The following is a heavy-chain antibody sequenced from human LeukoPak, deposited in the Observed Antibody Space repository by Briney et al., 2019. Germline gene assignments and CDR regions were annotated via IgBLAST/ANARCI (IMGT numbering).Heavy chain of an antibody. V-gene: IGHV4-39*07. J-gene: IGHJ4*02. CDR2: IYYSGRT. D-gene: IGHD6-13*01. CDR3: ARAAAAGLHYFDY. Sequence: SETLSLTCTVSGGSISSSSYYWGWIRQPPGKWLEWIGSIYYSGRTYYNPSLKSRVTISVDTSKNQFSLKLSSVTAADTAVYYCARAAAAGLHYFDYWGQGTLVTVSS. CDR1: GGSISSSSYY.